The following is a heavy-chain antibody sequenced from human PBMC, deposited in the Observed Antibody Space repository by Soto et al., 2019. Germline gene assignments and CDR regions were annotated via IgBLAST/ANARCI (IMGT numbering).Heavy chain of an antibody. Sequence: SETLSLTCTVSGGSISSGGYYWSWIRQHPGKGLEWIGYIYYSGSTYYNPSLKSRVTISVDTSKNQFSLKLSSVTAADTAVYYCARDFVVVTDRHYYYYGMDVWGQGTTVTVSS. CDR3: ARDFVVVTDRHYYYYGMDV. CDR2: IYYSGST. V-gene: IGHV4-31*03. J-gene: IGHJ6*02. D-gene: IGHD2-21*02. CDR1: GGSISSGGYY.